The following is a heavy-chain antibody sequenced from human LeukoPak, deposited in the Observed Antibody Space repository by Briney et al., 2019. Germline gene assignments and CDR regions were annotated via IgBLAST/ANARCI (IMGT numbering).Heavy chain of an antibody. V-gene: IGHV3-30*03. CDR1: GFIFSSSG. D-gene: IGHD3-9*01. J-gene: IGHJ4*02. Sequence: GRSLRLSCAVSGFIFSSSGIHWVRQAPGKGLVWVAGISYDGSEKYYADSVKGRFTISRDNSKNTLYLQMNSLRAEDTAVYYCARTMRPILTGYYSLDYWGQGTLVTVSS. CDR2: ISYDGSEK. CDR3: ARTMRPILTGYYSLDY.